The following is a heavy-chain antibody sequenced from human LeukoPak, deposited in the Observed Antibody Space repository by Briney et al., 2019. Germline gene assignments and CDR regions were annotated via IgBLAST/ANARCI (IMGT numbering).Heavy chain of an antibody. CDR1: GYTFTSYG. Sequence: ASVKVSCKASGYTFTSYGISWVRQAPGQGLEWMGWISAYNGNTNYAQKLQGRVTMTTDTSTSTAYMELRSLRSDDTAVYYCARARITIFGVVDIDYRGQGTLVTVSS. J-gene: IGHJ4*02. CDR3: ARARITIFGVVDIDY. D-gene: IGHD3-3*01. CDR2: ISAYNGNT. V-gene: IGHV1-18*01.